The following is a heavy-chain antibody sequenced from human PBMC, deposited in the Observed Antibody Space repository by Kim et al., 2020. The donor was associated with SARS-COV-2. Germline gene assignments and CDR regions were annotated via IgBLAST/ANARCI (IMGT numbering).Heavy chain of an antibody. CDR1: GYTFTSYA. D-gene: IGHD3-22*01. CDR3: ASSFYYYDSSGYHSMGYFDL. J-gene: IGHJ2*01. Sequence: ASVKVSCKASGYTFTSYAMHWVRQAPGQRLEWMGWINAGNGNTKYSQKFQGRVTITRDTSASTAYMELSSLRSEDTAVYYCASSFYYYDSSGYHSMGYFDLWGRGTLVTVSS. V-gene: IGHV1-3*01. CDR2: INAGNGNT.